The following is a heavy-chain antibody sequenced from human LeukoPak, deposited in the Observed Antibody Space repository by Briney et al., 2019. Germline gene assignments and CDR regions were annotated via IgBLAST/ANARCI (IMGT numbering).Heavy chain of an antibody. CDR1: GYTFTDYY. CDR3: ASISEVWSGYYTVHHDY. CDR2: INPNSGDT. Sequence: ASVKVSCKTSGYTFTDYYMHWVRQAPGQGLESMGRINPNSGDTNYAQKFLGRVTMTRDTSISTAYMELSSLTSDDTAVYYCASISEVWSGYYTVHHDYWGQGTLVTVSS. V-gene: IGHV1-2*02. J-gene: IGHJ4*02. D-gene: IGHD3-3*01.